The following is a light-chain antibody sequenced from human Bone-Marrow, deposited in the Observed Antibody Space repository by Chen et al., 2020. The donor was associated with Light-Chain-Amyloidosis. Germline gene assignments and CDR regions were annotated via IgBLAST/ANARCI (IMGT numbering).Light chain of an antibody. J-gene: IGLJ1*01. Sequence: QSALTQPASVSGSPGQSITISCTGTSSDVGGDNHGSWYQQHPDKAPKLMIYEVTNRPSWVPDRFSGSKSANTSSLTVAGPQTEDEADYFCSSYTITNTLVFGSGTRVTVL. CDR3: SSYTITNTLV. V-gene: IGLV2-14*01. CDR1: SSDVGGDNH. CDR2: EVT.